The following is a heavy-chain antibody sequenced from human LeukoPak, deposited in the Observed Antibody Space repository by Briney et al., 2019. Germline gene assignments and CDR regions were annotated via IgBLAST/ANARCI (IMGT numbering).Heavy chain of an antibody. CDR1: GYTFTDYY. D-gene: IGHD5-24*01. CDR2: INPNSGGT. CDR3: ARVVDGYNYGAFDI. Sequence: ASVKVSCKASGYTFTDYYIHWVRQAPGQGLEWMGWINPNSGGTKYARRFQGRVTMTRDASISTAYTELSSLRSDDTAVYYCARVVDGYNYGAFDIWGRGTVVTVSS. V-gene: IGHV1-2*02. J-gene: IGHJ3*02.